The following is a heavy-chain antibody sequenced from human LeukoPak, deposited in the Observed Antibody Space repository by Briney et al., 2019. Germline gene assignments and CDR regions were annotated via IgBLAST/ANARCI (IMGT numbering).Heavy chain of an antibody. V-gene: IGHV4-59*01. CDR2: IYYSGST. J-gene: IGHJ4*02. CDR3: ARMYSSSWLFDY. CDR1: GGSISSYY. D-gene: IGHD6-13*01. Sequence: PSETLSLTCTVSGGSISSYYWSWIRQPPGKRLEWIGYIYYSGSTNYNPSLKSRVTISVDTSKNQFSLKLSSVTAADTAAYYCARMYSSSWLFDYWGLGTLVAVSS.